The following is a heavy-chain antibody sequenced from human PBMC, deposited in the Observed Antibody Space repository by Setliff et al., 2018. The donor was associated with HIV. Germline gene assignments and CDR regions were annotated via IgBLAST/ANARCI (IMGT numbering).Heavy chain of an antibody. J-gene: IGHJ3*02. CDR1: AYSLSGGYY. V-gene: IGHV4-38-2*01. CDR3: ASSMGSHDAFDI. Sequence: SETLSLTCAVSAYSLSGGYYWGWIRQPPGKGLEWIGSIYHSGNTYYNPSLKSRVTISVDTSKNQFSLKLSSVTAADTAVYYCASSMGSHDAFDIWGQGTMVTVSS. D-gene: IGHD2-8*01. CDR2: IYHSGNT.